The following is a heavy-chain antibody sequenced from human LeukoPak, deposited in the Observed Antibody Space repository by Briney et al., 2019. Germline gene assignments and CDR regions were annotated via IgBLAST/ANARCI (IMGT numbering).Heavy chain of an antibody. V-gene: IGHV4-4*07. D-gene: IGHD2-2*01. Sequence: SETLSLTCAVSGGSISSYYWSWIRQPAGKGLEWIGRNHTSGSTNYNPSLKSRVTMSVDTSKDQFSLKLNSVTAADTAVYYCARSSLHCTSTSCHPNWFDPWGQGTLVTVSS. CDR1: GGSISSYY. CDR2: NHTSGST. J-gene: IGHJ5*02. CDR3: ARSSLHCTSTSCHPNWFDP.